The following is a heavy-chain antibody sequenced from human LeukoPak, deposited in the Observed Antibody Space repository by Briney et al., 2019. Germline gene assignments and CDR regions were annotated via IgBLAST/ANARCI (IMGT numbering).Heavy chain of an antibody. J-gene: IGHJ4*02. CDR3: ARDRAKVIATLME. Sequence: HGGSLRLSCAASGFSLSAYWMTWVRQAPGKGLECVALISYDGTNKYYADSVKGRFTISRDNSRNTLYLQMNSLRAGDTAVYYCARDRAKVIATLMEWGQGTLVTVSS. CDR1: GFSLSAYW. D-gene: IGHD2-21*01. V-gene: IGHV3-30-3*01. CDR2: ISYDGTNK.